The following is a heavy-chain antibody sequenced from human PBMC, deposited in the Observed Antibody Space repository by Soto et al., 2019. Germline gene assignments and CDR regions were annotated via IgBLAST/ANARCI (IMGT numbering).Heavy chain of an antibody. CDR3: XXAREVRYYYYGMDV. D-gene: IGHD1-26*01. J-gene: IGHJ6*02. V-gene: IGHV1-69*05. CDR1: GGTFSSYA. Sequence: QVQLVQSGAEVKKPGSSVKVSCKASGGTFSSYAISWVRQAPGQGLEWMGGIISIFGTADYAQKFQGRVXXXXXXXXXXXXXXXXXXXXXXTXXXXXXXAREVRYYYYGMDVWGQGTTVTVSS. CDR2: IISIFGTA.